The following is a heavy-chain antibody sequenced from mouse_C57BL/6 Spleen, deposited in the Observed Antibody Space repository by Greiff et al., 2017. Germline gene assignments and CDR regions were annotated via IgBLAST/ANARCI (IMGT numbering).Heavy chain of an antibody. CDR2: ISYDGSN. Sequence: DVQLQESGPGLVKPSQSLSLTCSVTGYSITSGYYWNWIRQFPGNKLEWMGYISYDGSNNYNPSLKNRISITRDTSKNQFFLKLNSVTTEDTATYYCARVYYSMDYWGQGTSVTVSS. J-gene: IGHJ4*01. CDR1: GYSITSGYY. V-gene: IGHV3-6*01. CDR3: ARVYYSMDY.